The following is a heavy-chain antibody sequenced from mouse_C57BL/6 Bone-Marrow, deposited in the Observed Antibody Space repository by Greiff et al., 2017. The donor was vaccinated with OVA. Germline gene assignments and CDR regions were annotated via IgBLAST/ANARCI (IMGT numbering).Heavy chain of an antibody. D-gene: IGHD1-1*01. CDR3: ARNPLDYGSSYGYFDY. Sequence: QVQLKESGPELVKPGASVKISCKASGYAFSSSWMNWVKQRPGKGLEWIGRIYPGDGDTNYNGKFKGKATLTADKSSSTAYMQLSSLTSEDSAVSFCARNPLDYGSSYGYFDYWGQGTTLTVSS. CDR2: IYPGDGDT. J-gene: IGHJ2*01. CDR1: GYAFSSSW. V-gene: IGHV1-82*01.